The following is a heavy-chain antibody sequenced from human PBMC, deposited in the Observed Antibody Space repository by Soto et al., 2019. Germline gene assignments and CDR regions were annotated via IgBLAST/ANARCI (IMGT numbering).Heavy chain of an antibody. CDR1: GGSISSTKYY. V-gene: IGHV4-39*01. CDR2: MFYSGST. CDR3: ARQSIPIGEVIARDGFDI. D-gene: IGHD3-16*02. Sequence: QVQLQESGPGLVKPSETLSLTCSVSGGSISSTKYYWGWIRQPPGKGMEWIGSMFYSGSTDYNPSLKSRVTLSADTSKSQFSQKLSSVTAADTAVYYCARQSIPIGEVIARDGFDIWGQGTMVTVSS. J-gene: IGHJ3*02.